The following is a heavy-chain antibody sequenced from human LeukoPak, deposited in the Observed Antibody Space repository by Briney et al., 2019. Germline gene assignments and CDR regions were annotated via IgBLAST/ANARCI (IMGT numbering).Heavy chain of an antibody. CDR3: ATTRRILDAFDI. CDR1: GYSISSGYY. CDR2: IYHSGST. Sequence: PSETLSLTCAVYGYSISSGYYWGWIRQPPGKGLEWIGSIYHSGSTYYNPSLKSRVTISVDTSKNQFSLKLSSVTAADTAVYYCATTRRILDAFDIWGQGTMVTVSS. D-gene: IGHD2-15*01. J-gene: IGHJ3*02. V-gene: IGHV4-38-2*01.